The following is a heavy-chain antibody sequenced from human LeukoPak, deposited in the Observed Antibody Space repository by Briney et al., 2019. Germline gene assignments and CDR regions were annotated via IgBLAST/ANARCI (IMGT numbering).Heavy chain of an antibody. CDR2: INTKTGNP. V-gene: IGHV7-4-1*02. D-gene: IGHD3-22*01. Sequence: ASVKVSCKASGYTFTNYPMNWVRQAPGQGLEWMGGINTKTGNPTYAQGFIGRFVFSLDTSVSTAYLQISSLKAEDTAVYYCARDSSGYYPFSDYWGQGTLVTVSS. J-gene: IGHJ4*02. CDR3: ARDSSGYYPFSDY. CDR1: GYTFTNYP.